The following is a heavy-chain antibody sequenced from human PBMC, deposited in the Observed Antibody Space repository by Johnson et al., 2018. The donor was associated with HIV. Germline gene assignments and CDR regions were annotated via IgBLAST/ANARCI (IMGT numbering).Heavy chain of an antibody. CDR2: INWNGATP. CDR1: GFSFDEYD. CDR3: AKDSRAYAFDI. J-gene: IGHJ3*02. V-gene: IGHV3-20*04. Sequence: VQLVESGGGVARPGGSLRLSCEASGFSFDEYDMSWVRQAPGKGLEWVSGINWNGATPGSADSVKGRFTISRDNAKNSLYLQMKSLRPEDTALYYCAKDSRAYAFDIWGQGTMVTVSS.